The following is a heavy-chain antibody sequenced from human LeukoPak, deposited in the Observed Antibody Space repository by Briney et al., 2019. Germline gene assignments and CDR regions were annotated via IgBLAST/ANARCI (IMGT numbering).Heavy chain of an antibody. CDR2: INHSGST. CDR3: AKARPKYSGSHGSACFDY. J-gene: IGHJ4*02. Sequence: SETLSLTCAVYGGSFSGYYWSWIRQPPGKGLEWIGEINHSGSTNYNPSLKSRVTISVDASKNQFSLKLSSVTAADTAVYYCAKARPKYSGSHGSACFDYWGQGTLVTVSS. D-gene: IGHD1-26*01. CDR1: GGSFSGYY. V-gene: IGHV4-34*01.